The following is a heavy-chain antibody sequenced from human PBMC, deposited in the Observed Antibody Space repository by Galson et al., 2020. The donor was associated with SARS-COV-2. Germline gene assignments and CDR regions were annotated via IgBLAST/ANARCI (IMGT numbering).Heavy chain of an antibody. J-gene: IGHJ6*02. Sequence: ASVKVSCKASGYTFTSYAMNWVRQAPGQGLEWMGWINTNTGNPTYAQGFTGRFVFSLDTSVSTAYLQISSLKAEDTAVYYCARGYCSGGSCYQPFYYYYGMDVWGQGTTVTVSS. CDR3: ARGYCSGGSCYQPFYYYYGMDV. V-gene: IGHV7-4-1*02. CDR1: GYTFTSYA. CDR2: INTNTGNP. D-gene: IGHD2-15*01.